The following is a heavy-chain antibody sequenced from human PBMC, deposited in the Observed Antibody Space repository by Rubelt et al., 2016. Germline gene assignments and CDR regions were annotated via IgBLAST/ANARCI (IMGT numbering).Heavy chain of an antibody. CDR1: GGSISSSSYY. Sequence: QLQLQESGPGLVKPSETLSLTCTVSGGSISSSSYYWGWIRQPPGKGLEWIGNIYHSGSTYYNPSLKSRVTIAVGTSKNQFALKLSSVTAADTAVYYCAGCRNYYGAGSYCPFDYWGQGTLVTVSS. CDR3: AGCRNYYGAGSYCPFDY. CDR2: IYHSGST. V-gene: IGHV4-39*07. D-gene: IGHD3-10*01. J-gene: IGHJ4*02.